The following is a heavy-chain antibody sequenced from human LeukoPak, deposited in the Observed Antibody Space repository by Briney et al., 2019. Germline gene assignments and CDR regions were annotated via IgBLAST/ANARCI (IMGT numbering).Heavy chain of an antibody. J-gene: IGHJ4*02. CDR2: LYSGGNT. V-gene: IGHV3-66*01. CDR3: ARVRFLEWLSFDY. CDR1: GFTVSSNY. Sequence: PGGSLRLSCVVSGFTVSSNYMSWVRRAPGKGLEWVSVLYSGGNTNYADYVMGRFTISRDNSKNTLYLQMNSLRSEDTAVYYCARVRFLEWLSFDYWGRGTLVTVSS. D-gene: IGHD3-3*01.